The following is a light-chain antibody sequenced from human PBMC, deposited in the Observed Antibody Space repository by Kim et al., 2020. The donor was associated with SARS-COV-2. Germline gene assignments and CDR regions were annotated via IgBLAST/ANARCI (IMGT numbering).Light chain of an antibody. CDR1: QGIKNW. J-gene: IGKJ4*01. CDR3: QQGSSFPLT. CDR2: DAS. Sequence: ACVGDRVTINGRARQGIKNWLIWYQQKPGKAPTLLIYDASNLERGVPPRFSGSGSGTDFSLTISSLQPEDFATYFCQQGSSFPLTFGGGTKVDIK. V-gene: IGKV1-12*01.